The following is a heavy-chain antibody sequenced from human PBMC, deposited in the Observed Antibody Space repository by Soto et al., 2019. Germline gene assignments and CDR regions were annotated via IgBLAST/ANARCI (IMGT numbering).Heavy chain of an antibody. CDR3: AKGLHLWLSTGDY. J-gene: IGHJ4*02. Sequence: GGSLRLSCAASGFTFSSYAMTWVLQAPGQGLEWVSTITGSGDKTYYADSVKGRFTISRDNSKNTVYLQMNSLRAEDTAIFYCAKGLHLWLSTGDYWGQGTLVTVSS. V-gene: IGHV3-23*01. D-gene: IGHD5-18*01. CDR2: ITGSGDKT. CDR1: GFTFSSYA.